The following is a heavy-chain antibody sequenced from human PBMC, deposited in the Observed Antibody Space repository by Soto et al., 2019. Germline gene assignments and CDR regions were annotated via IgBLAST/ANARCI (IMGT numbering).Heavy chain of an antibody. CDR2: ISGSGGST. J-gene: IGHJ6*02. CDR1: GFTFSSYA. CDR3: AKEGTAGSSYYYYGMDV. Sequence: GGSLRLSCAASGFTFSSYAMSWVRQAPGKGLEWVSAISGSGGSTYYADSVKGRFTISRDNAKSSLYLQMNSLRAEDTAVYYCAKEGTAGSSYYYYGMDVWGQGTTVTVSS. V-gene: IGHV3-23*01. D-gene: IGHD3-10*01.